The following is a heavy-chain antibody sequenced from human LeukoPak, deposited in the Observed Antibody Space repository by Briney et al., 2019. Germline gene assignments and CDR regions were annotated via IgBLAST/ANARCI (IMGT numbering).Heavy chain of an antibody. J-gene: IGHJ4*02. CDR3: ARGLWFGELPKDYYFDY. Sequence: ASVKVSCKASGGTFSSYDINWVRQATGQGLEWMGWMNPNSGNTGYAQKFQGRVTMTRNTSISTAYMELSSLRSEDTAVYYCARGLWFGELPKDYYFDYWGQGTLVTVSS. CDR2: MNPNSGNT. CDR1: GGTFSSYD. D-gene: IGHD3-10*01. V-gene: IGHV1-8*02.